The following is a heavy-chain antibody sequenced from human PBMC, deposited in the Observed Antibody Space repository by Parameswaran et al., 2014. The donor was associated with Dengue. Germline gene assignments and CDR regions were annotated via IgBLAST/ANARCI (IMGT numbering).Heavy chain of an antibody. J-gene: IGHJ4*02. V-gene: IGHV4-30-4*01. CDR3: ARYLVVPAAKFDY. CDR2: IYYSGST. D-gene: IGHD2-2*01. Sequence: WIRQPPGKGLEWIGYIYYSGSTYYNPSLKSRVTISVDTSKNQFSLKLSSVTAADTAVYYCARYLVVPAAKFDYWGQGTLVTVSS.